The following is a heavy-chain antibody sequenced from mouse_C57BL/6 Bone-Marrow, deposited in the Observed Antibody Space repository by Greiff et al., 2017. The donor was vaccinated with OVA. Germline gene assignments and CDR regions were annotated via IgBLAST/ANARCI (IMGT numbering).Heavy chain of an antibody. D-gene: IGHD2-3*01. V-gene: IGHV10-3*01. J-gene: IGHJ3*01. CDR3: VKGVYDGYGFAY. CDR2: IRSKSRNYAT. CDR1: GFTFNTYA. Sequence: EVQLVESGGGLVQPKGSLKLSCAASGFTFNTYAMHWVRQAPGKGLEWVARIRSKSRNYATYYADSVKDRFTISRDESQSMLYLQMNNLKTEDTAMYYCVKGVYDGYGFAYWGQGTLVTVSA.